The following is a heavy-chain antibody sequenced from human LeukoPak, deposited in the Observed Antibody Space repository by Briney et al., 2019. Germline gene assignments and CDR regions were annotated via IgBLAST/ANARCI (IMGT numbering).Heavy chain of an antibody. D-gene: IGHD3-16*01. CDR2: IYSGGST. CDR1: GFTFSDYY. V-gene: IGHV3-53*01. Sequence: PGGSLRLSCAASGFTFSDYYMSWVRQAPGKGLEWVSVIYSGGSTYYADSVKGRFTISRDNSKNTLYLQMNSLRAEDTAVYYCARVSDYEFDYWGQGTLVTVSS. CDR3: ARVSDYEFDY. J-gene: IGHJ4*02.